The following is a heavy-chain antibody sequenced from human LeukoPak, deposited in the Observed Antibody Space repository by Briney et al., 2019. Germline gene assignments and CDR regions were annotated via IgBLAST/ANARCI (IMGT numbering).Heavy chain of an antibody. J-gene: IGHJ4*02. Sequence: GGSLRLSCAASGFTFSGYGMHWVRQAPGKGLEWVAVIWYDGSNKYYADSVKGRFTISRDNSENTLYLQMNSLRAEDTAVYYCAKDYRYFDSSGYSPFDYWGQGTLVTVSS. CDR1: GFTFSGYG. D-gene: IGHD3-22*01. V-gene: IGHV3-33*06. CDR3: AKDYRYFDSSGYSPFDY. CDR2: IWYDGSNK.